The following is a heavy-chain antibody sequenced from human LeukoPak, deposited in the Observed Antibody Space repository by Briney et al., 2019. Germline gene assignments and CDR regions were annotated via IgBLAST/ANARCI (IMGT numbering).Heavy chain of an antibody. D-gene: IGHD5-18*01. CDR1: GFIFSDYA. V-gene: IGHV3-74*01. CDR2: IISDGSTT. J-gene: IGHJ4*02. Sequence: PGGSLRLSCAVSGFIFSDYAMHWVRQAPGKGLVWVSRIISDGSTTDYADSVKGRFTISRDNAKNTLYLQMNSLRAEDTAVYYCASSRLEGGYSYGTFDYWGQGTLVTVSS. CDR3: ASSRLEGGYSYGTFDY.